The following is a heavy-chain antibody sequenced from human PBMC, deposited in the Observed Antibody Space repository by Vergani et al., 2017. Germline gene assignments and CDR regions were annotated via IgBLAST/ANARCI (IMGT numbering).Heavy chain of an antibody. CDR3: AREGDVDTAMVTGYYYGMDV. CDR1: GYTFSNYY. J-gene: IGHJ6*02. Sequence: QVQVVQSGAEVKKSGASVKVSCKTSGYTFSNYYMHWVRQAPGQGLEWMGIINPSGGHTNYAQKFQGRVTMTRDTSTSTVYMELSSLRSEDTAVYYCAREGDVDTAMVTGYYYGMDVWGQGTTVTVSS. CDR2: INPSGGHT. V-gene: IGHV1-46*01. D-gene: IGHD5-18*01.